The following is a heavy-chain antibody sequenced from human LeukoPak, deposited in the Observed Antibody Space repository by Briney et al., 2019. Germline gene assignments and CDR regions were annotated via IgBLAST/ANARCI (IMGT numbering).Heavy chain of an antibody. CDR2: IHYSGST. CDR3: ARGASRQSTPLYHTTYRVRPYNWFDP. Sequence: KPSETLSLTCIVSGGSISSGNYYWGWIRQPPGKGLEWIGNIHYSGSTYYNPSLKSRVTISVDTPKNQFSLKLSSVTAADTAVYYCARGASRQSTPLYHTTYRVRPYNWFDPWGQGTLVTVSS. D-gene: IGHD1-14*01. V-gene: IGHV4-39*01. J-gene: IGHJ5*02. CDR1: GGSISSGNYY.